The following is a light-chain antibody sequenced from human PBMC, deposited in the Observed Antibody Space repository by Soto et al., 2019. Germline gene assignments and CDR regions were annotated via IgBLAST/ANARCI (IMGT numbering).Light chain of an antibody. CDR3: SSYTSSRTYVV. CDR2: DVS. Sequence: QSVLTQPASVSGSPGQSITISCTGTSRDVGGYNYVSWYQQHPGKAPKLMIYDVSNRPSGVSNRFSGSKSGNTASLTISGLQAEDEADYYCSSYTSSRTYVVFGGGTKLTVL. CDR1: SRDVGGYNY. J-gene: IGLJ2*01. V-gene: IGLV2-14*01.